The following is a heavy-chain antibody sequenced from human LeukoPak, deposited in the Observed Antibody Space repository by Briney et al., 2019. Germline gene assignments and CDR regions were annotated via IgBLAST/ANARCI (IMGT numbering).Heavy chain of an antibody. CDR2: IQYDGDNE. Sequence: GGSLRLSCVASGFTFTRSAMHWVRQAPGKGLEWVAFIQYDGDNEYYADSVKGRFTISRDDSQNTLYLQMNSLTVEDTAVYYCAKRWDSTWSYFDLWGQGTLVTVSS. D-gene: IGHD1-26*01. CDR3: AKRWDSTWSYFDL. V-gene: IGHV3-30*02. J-gene: IGHJ4*02. CDR1: GFTFTRSA.